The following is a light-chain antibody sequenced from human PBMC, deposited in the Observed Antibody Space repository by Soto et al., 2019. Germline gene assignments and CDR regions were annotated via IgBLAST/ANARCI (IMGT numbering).Light chain of an antibody. J-gene: IGKJ3*01. V-gene: IGKV1-5*01. CDR2: DVS. Sequence: QMTQSPSTLSASVGDRVTITCRASQNINTWLAWYQQKPGKAPRLLMYDVSTLQSGVPSRFSGSGSGTEFTLTITSLQPDDFATYYCQQYDGYFGPGTKVDIK. CDR3: QQYDGY. CDR1: QNINTW.